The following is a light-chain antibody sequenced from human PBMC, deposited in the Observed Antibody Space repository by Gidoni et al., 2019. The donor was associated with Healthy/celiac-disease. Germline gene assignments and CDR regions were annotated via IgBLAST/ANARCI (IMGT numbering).Light chain of an antibody. CDR2: GAS. V-gene: IGKV3-20*01. CDR3: QQYGSSPLT. CDR1: QSVSSSY. J-gene: IGKJ4*01. Sequence: EIVLTQSPGTLSLSPGERATLSCRASQSVSSSYLAWYQQKPGQAPRLLIYGASSRATGIPDRFSGSGSGTDFTLTIGRLEPEDFAVYYCQQYGSSPLTFXGXTKVEIK.